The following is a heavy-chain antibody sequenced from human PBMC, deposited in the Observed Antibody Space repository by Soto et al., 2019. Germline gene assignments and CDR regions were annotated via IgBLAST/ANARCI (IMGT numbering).Heavy chain of an antibody. Sequence: PGGSLRLSCAASGFTFSISSMAWVRQAPGKGLEWISYISGTGSTVYYADSVKGRFTVSRDNAKNSLYLQLNSLRDADTAVYYCARDKWGGTPFYYFDSWGQGAQVTVSS. V-gene: IGHV3-48*02. CDR2: ISGTGSTV. CDR3: ARDKWGGTPFYYFDS. CDR1: GFTFSISS. D-gene: IGHD7-27*01. J-gene: IGHJ4*02.